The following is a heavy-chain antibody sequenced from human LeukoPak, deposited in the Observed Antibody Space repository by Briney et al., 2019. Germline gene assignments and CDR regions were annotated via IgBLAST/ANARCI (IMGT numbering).Heavy chain of an antibody. CDR2: IYFGGRN. CDR1: GASVSIGSYY. CDR3: ASRHGDSGSSNC. V-gene: IGHV4-61*01. D-gene: IGHD3-10*01. J-gene: IGHJ4*02. Sequence: PSETLSLTSSVSGASVSIGSYYSSWIRQPPGKGLEWIGYIYFGGRNNYKPSCKSQVPISQTTSKNQSSLRLSSVTAADTAVYYCASRHGDSGSSNCWGQGTLVTVSS.